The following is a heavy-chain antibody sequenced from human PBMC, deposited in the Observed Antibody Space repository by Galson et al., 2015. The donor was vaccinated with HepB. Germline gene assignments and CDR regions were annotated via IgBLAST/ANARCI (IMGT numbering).Heavy chain of an antibody. CDR1: GFRFTKYS. CDR2: IYSGGAT. V-gene: IGHV3-53*01. D-gene: IGHD2-15*01. J-gene: IGHJ4*02. CDR3: ASPFCTGGSCYPLWY. Sequence: SLRLSCATSGFRFTKYSMSWVRQAPGKGLQWVSVIYSGGATYYADSVKGRFTISRDISKNTLYLHVNNLRAEDTAVYYCASPFCTGGSCYPLWYWGQGTLVTVSS.